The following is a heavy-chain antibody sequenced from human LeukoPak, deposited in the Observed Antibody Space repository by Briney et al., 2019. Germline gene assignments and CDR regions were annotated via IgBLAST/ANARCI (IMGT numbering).Heavy chain of an antibody. CDR2: INQDESEK. CDR3: ARDRDYSHYFDY. CDR1: GFTFSNAW. Sequence: PGGSLRLSCAASGFTFSNAWINWVRQAPGKGLEWVANINQDESEKYYVDSVKGRFTISRDNARNSLYLQMNSLRAEDTAVYYCARDRDYSHYFDYWGQGTLVTVSS. J-gene: IGHJ4*02. D-gene: IGHD2-15*01. V-gene: IGHV3-7*01.